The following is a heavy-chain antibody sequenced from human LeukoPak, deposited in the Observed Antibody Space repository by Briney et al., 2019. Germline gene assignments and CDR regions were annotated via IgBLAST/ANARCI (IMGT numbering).Heavy chain of an antibody. CDR3: ARDNCSGGSCYDAFDI. CDR1: GYTFTSYG. Sequence: GASVKVSCKASGYTFTSYGISWVRQAPGQGLEWMGWISAYNGNTNYAQKLQGRVTMTTDTSTSTAYMELRSLRSDDTAVYYCARDNCSGGSCYDAFDIWGQGTMVTVSS. CDR2: ISAYNGNT. V-gene: IGHV1-18*01. J-gene: IGHJ3*02. D-gene: IGHD2-15*01.